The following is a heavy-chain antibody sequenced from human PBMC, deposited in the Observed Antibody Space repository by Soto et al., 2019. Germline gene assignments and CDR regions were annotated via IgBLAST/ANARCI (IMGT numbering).Heavy chain of an antibody. CDR3: SRGGEYYDFWSGYYLSYGMDV. CDR1: GGSFSGYY. J-gene: IGHJ6*02. D-gene: IGHD3-3*01. V-gene: IGHV4-34*01. Sequence: SETLSLTCAVYGGSFSGYYWSWIRQRPGKGLEWIGEINHSGSTIYNPSLKSRVTISVHTSKNQFSLKLSSVTAADTAVYYCSRGGEYYDFWSGYYLSYGMDVWGQGTTVTVSS. CDR2: INHSGST.